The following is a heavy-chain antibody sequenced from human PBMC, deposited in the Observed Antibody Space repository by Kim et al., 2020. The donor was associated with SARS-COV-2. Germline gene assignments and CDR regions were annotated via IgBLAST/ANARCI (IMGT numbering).Heavy chain of an antibody. CDR2: IYYSGST. D-gene: IGHD6-19*01. CDR1: GGSISSSSYY. Sequence: SETLSLTCTVSGGSISSSSYYWGWIRQPPGKGLEWIGSIYYSGSTYYNPSLKSRVTISVDTSKNQFSLKLSSVTAADTAVYYCATSPKQWLVKVVYFDYWGQGTLVTVSS. V-gene: IGHV4-39*01. CDR3: ATSPKQWLVKVVYFDY. J-gene: IGHJ4*02.